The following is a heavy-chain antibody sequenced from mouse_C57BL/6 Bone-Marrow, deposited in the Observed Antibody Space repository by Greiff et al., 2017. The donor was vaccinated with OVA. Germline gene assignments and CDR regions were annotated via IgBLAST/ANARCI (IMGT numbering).Heavy chain of an antibody. CDR3: ARRDGSSPWYFDV. CDR1: GYTFTSYW. J-gene: IGHJ1*03. Sequence: VQLQQPGAELVKPGASVKLSCKASGYTFTSYWMHWVKQRPGQGLEWIGMIHPNSGSTNYNEKFKSKATLTVDKSSSTAYMQLSSLTSEDSAVYYCARRDGSSPWYFDVWGTGTTVTVSS. CDR2: IHPNSGST. V-gene: IGHV1-64*01. D-gene: IGHD1-1*01.